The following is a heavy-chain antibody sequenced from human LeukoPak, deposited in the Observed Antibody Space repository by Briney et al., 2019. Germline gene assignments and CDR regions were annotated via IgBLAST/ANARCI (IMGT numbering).Heavy chain of an antibody. CDR1: RFSFSAYP. CDR2: IWPDGSSK. Sequence: GGSLRLSCAASRFSFSAYPMGWVRQAPGKGLEWVAFIWPDGSSKYYADSVKGRFTISRDNSKNTLYLQMNSPRAEDTAIYYCAKEWDDIVGPTAYFDYWGQGTPVTVSS. D-gene: IGHD1-26*01. CDR3: AKEWDDIVGPTAYFDY. V-gene: IGHV3-30*02. J-gene: IGHJ4*02.